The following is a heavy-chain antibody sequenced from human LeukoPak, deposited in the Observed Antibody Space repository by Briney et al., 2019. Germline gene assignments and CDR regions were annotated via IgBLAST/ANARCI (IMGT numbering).Heavy chain of an antibody. CDR1: GYTFTGYY. D-gene: IGHD6-13*01. J-gene: IGHJ4*02. V-gene: IGHV1-2*02. Sequence: ASVKVSCKASGYTFTGYYMRWVRQAPGQGLEWMGWINPNSGGTNYAQKFQGRVTMTRDTSISTAYMELSRLRSDDTAVYYCARDRARIAAAGDYWGQGTLVTVSS. CDR3: ARDRARIAAAGDY. CDR2: INPNSGGT.